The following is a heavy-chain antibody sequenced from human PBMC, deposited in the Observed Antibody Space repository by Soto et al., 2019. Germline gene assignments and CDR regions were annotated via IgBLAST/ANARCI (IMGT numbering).Heavy chain of an antibody. CDR2: IIPIFGTA. J-gene: IGHJ4*02. D-gene: IGHD3-3*01. V-gene: IGHV1-69*13. CDR1: GGTFSSYA. Sequence: SVKVSCKASGGTFSSYAISWVRQAPGQGLEWMGGIIPIFGTANYAQKFQGRVTITADESTSTAYMELSSLRSEDTAVYYCAREGLYYDFWSGPFDYWGQGTLVTVSS. CDR3: AREGLYYDFWSGPFDY.